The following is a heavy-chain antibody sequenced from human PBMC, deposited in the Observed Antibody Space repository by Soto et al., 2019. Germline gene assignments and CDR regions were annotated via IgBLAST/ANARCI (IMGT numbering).Heavy chain of an antibody. J-gene: IGHJ6*02. CDR3: ARSPNYYYYGLDV. D-gene: IGHD3-10*01. Sequence: LPETLSLTCSVSGGSVSSGTYFWSWIRQSPGKRLEWIAYIYYSGSTNYNPSLKSRATISVDTSKSQFSLTLTSVTAADAAVYYCARSPNYYYYGLDVWGQGTTVTVSS. CDR1: GGSVSSGTYF. CDR2: IYYSGST. V-gene: IGHV4-61*01.